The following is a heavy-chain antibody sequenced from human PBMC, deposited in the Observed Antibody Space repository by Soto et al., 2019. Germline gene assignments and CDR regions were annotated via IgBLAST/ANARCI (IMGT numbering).Heavy chain of an antibody. CDR2: ITTTYTP. CDR1: GFTFNTFE. V-gene: IGHV3-48*03. CDR3: TRATSFDY. J-gene: IGHJ4*02. Sequence: GGSLRLSCGASGFTFNTFEMNWVRQAPGKGLEWVSYITTTYTPYYADPVKGRFTISRDNAKSSLYLQMNSLRAEDTALYYCTRATSFDYWGQGTLVTVSS. D-gene: IGHD2-2*01.